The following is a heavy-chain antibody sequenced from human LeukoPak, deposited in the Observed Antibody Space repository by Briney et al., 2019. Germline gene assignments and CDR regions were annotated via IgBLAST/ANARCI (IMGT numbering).Heavy chain of an antibody. CDR3: ARDLYDSSGYALSFDY. D-gene: IGHD3-22*01. J-gene: IGHJ4*02. CDR1: GFTFSSYA. CDR2: ISYDGGNK. Sequence: PGGSLRLSCAASGFTFSSYAMHWVRQAPGKGLEWVAVISYDGGNKYYADSVKGRFTISRDNSKNTLYLQMNSLRAEDTAVYYCARDLYDSSGYALSFDYWGQGTLVTVSS. V-gene: IGHV3-30-3*01.